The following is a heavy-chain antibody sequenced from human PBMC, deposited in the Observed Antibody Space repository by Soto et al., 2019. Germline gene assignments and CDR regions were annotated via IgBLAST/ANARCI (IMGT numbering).Heavy chain of an antibody. Sequence: GGSLSLSCAASGFAFSCCAMHWVRQAPGKGLEWVAVILYDGRNKYYADSVKGRFTISRDNSKNTLYLQMNSLTAEDTAVYYCAKSRGNDAFDIWGQGTMVTVSS. CDR3: AKSRGNDAFDI. D-gene: IGHD3-16*01. CDR2: ILYDGRNK. CDR1: GFAFSCCA. V-gene: IGHV3-30*18. J-gene: IGHJ3*02.